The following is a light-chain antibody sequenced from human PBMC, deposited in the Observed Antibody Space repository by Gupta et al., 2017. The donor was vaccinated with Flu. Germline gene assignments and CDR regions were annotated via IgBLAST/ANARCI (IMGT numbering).Light chain of an antibody. V-gene: IGKV1-39*01. CDR1: QSISDY. J-gene: IGKJ4*01. CDR2: GAS. Sequence: DIQMTQSPSSLSAAIGDRVTITCRASQSISDYLNWYQQKPATAPNLLIYGASSLQSGVPSRFSGSGSGTDFTLIISSLQPEDSGTYYCQQSYSMPTFGGGTKVEI. CDR3: QQSYSMPT.